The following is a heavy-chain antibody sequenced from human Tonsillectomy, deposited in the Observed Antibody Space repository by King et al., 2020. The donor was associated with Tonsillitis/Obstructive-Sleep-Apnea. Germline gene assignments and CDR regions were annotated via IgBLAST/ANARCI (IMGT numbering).Heavy chain of an antibody. CDR1: GFTFSTYA. V-gene: IGHV3-23*04. CDR3: AKQSEGWHSPYFFDS. J-gene: IGHJ4*02. Sequence: VQLVESGGGLVQPGGSLRLSCAASGFTFSTYAMGWVRLAPGKGLQWVSSIGNSGYNTYYAGSVKGRFTVSRDNSKNTLYLQMNSLRAEDTAVYYCAKQSEGWHSPYFFDSWGQGNLVTVSS. CDR2: IGNSGYNT. D-gene: IGHD2-15*01.